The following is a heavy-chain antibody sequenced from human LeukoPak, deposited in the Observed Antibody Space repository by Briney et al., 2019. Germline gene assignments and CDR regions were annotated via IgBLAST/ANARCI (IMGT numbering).Heavy chain of an antibody. CDR2: IYYSGST. CDR3: ASTNSHHYGDYGTYYFDY. CDR1: GGSISSSSYY. V-gene: IGHV4-39*01. Sequence: SETLSLTCTVSGGSISSSSYYWGWIRQPPGKGLEWIGSIYYSGSTYYNPSLKSRVTISVDTSKNQFSLKLSSVTAADTAVYYCASTNSHHYGDYGTYYFDYWGQGTLVTVSS. J-gene: IGHJ4*02. D-gene: IGHD4-17*01.